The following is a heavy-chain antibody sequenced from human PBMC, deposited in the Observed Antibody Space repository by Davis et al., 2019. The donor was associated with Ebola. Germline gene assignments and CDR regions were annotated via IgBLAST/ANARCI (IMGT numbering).Heavy chain of an antibody. D-gene: IGHD4-17*01. J-gene: IGHJ5*02. CDR2: INHSGST. Sequence: PSETLSLTCAVYGGSFSGYYWSWIRQSPGKGLEWIGEINHSGSTNYNPSLKSRVTISVDTSKNQFSLKLSSVTAADTAVYYCARGGMTTVTTVSDPWGQGTLVTVSS. V-gene: IGHV4-34*01. CDR1: GGSFSGYY. CDR3: ARGGMTTVTTVSDP.